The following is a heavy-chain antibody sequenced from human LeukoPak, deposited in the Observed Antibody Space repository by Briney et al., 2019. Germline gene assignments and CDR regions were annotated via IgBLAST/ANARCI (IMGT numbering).Heavy chain of an antibody. V-gene: IGHV3-30*14. D-gene: IGHD6-13*01. CDR2: ISYDGSNK. Sequence: PGRSLRLSCAASGFTFSTYAMHWVRQAPGKGLEWLAVISYDGSNKYYADSVKGRFTISRDNSKNTLYLQMNSLRAEDTAVYYCARDSLAAAGTSVWGQGTLVTVSS. J-gene: IGHJ4*02. CDR1: GFTFSTYA. CDR3: ARDSLAAAGTSV.